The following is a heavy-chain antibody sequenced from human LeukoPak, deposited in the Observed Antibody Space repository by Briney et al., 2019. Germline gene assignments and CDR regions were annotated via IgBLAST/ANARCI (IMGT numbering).Heavy chain of an antibody. Sequence: TGGSLRLSCAASGFTFSSYAMTWVRQAPGKGLEWVSSISVNGGTTYYAGSVKGRFTISRDSSKNTLYLQMNSLRAEDTAVYYCARGRYYLDSWGQGTLVTVSS. CDR3: ARGRYYLDS. V-gene: IGHV3-23*01. CDR2: ISVNGGTT. J-gene: IGHJ4*02. CDR1: GFTFSSYA.